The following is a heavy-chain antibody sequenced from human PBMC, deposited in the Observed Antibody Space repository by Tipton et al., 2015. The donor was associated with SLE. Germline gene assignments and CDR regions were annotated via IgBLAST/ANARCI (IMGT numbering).Heavy chain of an antibody. CDR3: ARRSSSWDVN. CDR1: GGSISSHY. D-gene: IGHD6-13*01. Sequence: TLSLTCTVSGGSISSHYWSWIRQPPGKGLEWIGYIYYSGSTYYNPSLKSRVTISVDTSKNQFSLKLSSVTAADTAVYYCARRSSSWDVNWGQGTLVTVSS. J-gene: IGHJ4*02. CDR2: IYYSGST. V-gene: IGHV4-59*08.